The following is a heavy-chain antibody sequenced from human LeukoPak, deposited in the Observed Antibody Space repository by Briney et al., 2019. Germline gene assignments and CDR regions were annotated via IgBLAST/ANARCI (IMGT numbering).Heavy chain of an antibody. V-gene: IGHV3-23*01. Sequence: GGSLRLSCVGSGFTFRSHAMSWVRQAPEKGLEFVSGIYENGGTTYYADSVKGRFTISRDNSKNTLYLQMNSLRAEDTAVYYCARDSSGWYAGWFDPWGQGTLVTVSS. D-gene: IGHD6-19*01. CDR1: GFTFRSHA. CDR3: ARDSSGWYAGWFDP. J-gene: IGHJ5*02. CDR2: IYENGGTT.